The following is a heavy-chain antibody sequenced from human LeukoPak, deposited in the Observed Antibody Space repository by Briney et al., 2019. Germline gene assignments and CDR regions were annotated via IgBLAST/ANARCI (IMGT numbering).Heavy chain of an antibody. Sequence: GGSLRLSCAASGSTFSSHTMNWVRQAPGKGLEWVSYISSTSSVIYYADSVKGRFTISRDNSKNTLYLQMNSLRAEDTAVYYCAKDNGTDSSGWNILDYWGQGTLVTVSS. D-gene: IGHD6-19*01. CDR3: AKDNGTDSSGWNILDY. J-gene: IGHJ4*02. CDR1: GSTFSSHT. CDR2: ISSTSSVI. V-gene: IGHV3-48*01.